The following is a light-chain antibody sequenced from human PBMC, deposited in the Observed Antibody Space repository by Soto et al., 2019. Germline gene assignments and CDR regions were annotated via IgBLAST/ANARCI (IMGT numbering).Light chain of an antibody. Sequence: DIQLTQSPSFLSASVGYRVTITCRATQGISTYLAWYQQKPGRAPKLLIYTASTLQSGVPSRFSGSGSGTDFSLTISSLQPEDSATYSCQQLKSYPLTFGGGTKVEIK. CDR2: TAS. V-gene: IGKV1-9*01. CDR3: QQLKSYPLT. CDR1: QGISTY. J-gene: IGKJ4*01.